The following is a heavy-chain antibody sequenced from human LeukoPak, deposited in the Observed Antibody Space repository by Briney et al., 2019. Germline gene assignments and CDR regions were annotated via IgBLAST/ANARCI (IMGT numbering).Heavy chain of an antibody. CDR2: ISDDGSRQ. D-gene: IGHD3-10*01. CDR1: GFTFGNYA. Sequence: PGRSLRLSCAATGFTFGNYAMHWGRQAPGKGLEWVAFISDDGSRQHYADSVKGRFTISRDNSKNTLNLQMNSLRAEDTAVYYCVKDRTGTYTLDYWGQGTLVTVSS. CDR3: VKDRTGTYTLDY. V-gene: IGHV3-30-3*01. J-gene: IGHJ4*02.